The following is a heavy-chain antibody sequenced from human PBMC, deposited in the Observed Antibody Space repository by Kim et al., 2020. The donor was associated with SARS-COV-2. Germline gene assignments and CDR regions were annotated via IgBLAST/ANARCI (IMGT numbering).Heavy chain of an antibody. CDR3: SREVDRGEWFGDFIPPTLIQGHSYYGMDV. J-gene: IGHJ6*02. D-gene: IGHD3-10*01. CDR2: NNPSGGST. V-gene: IGHV1-46*01. CDR1: GYTFTSYY. Sequence: ASVKVSCKASGYTFTSYYMHWVRQAPGQGREWMGINNPSGGSTSYAQKSQGKVTMTSDTSTSTVYMELSSLRSEDTAVYYCSREVDRGEWFGDFIPPTLIQGHSYYGMDVWGQGTTVTVSS.